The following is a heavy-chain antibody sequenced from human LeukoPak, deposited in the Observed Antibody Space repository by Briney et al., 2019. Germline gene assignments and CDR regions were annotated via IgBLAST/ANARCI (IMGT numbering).Heavy chain of an antibody. D-gene: IGHD3-16*01. CDR1: GYTFTGYY. CDR2: INPNSGGT. V-gene: IGHV1-2*02. J-gene: IGHJ4*02. CDR3: ASLGSMITFGGVITLLDY. Sequence: GASVKVSCKASGYTFTGYYMHWVRQAPGQGLEWMGWINPNSGGTNYAQKFQGRLTMTRDTSISTAYMELSRLRSDDTAVYYCASLGSMITFGGVITLLDYWGQGTLVTVSS.